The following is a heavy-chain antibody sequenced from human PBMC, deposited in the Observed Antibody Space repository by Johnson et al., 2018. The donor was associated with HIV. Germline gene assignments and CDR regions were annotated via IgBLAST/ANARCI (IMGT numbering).Heavy chain of an antibody. Sequence: VQLVESGGGLVQPGGSLRLSCAASGFTFTSYWMTWVRQAPGKGLEWVANIKQDGSEKHYVDSVKGRFTISRDNSKNTLYLQMNSLRAEDTAVYYCARGYCSGGSCYSEYAFDIWGQGTMVTVSS. CDR2: IKQDGSEK. CDR3: ARGYCSGGSCYSEYAFDI. D-gene: IGHD2-15*01. V-gene: IGHV3-7*04. J-gene: IGHJ3*02. CDR1: GFTFTSYW.